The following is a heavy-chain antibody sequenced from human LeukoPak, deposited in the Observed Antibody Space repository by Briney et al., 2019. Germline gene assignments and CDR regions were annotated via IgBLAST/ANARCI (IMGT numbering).Heavy chain of an antibody. Sequence: PGGSLRLSCAASGFTVSSNYMSWVRQAPGKGLEWVSLIHGDDSPYFAESVKGRFTISRDNSKNTLYLQMNSLRAEDTAVYYCARDRYFDYWGQGTLVTVSS. CDR1: GFTVSSNY. CDR2: IHGDDSP. J-gene: IGHJ4*02. V-gene: IGHV3-53*01. CDR3: ARDRYFDY.